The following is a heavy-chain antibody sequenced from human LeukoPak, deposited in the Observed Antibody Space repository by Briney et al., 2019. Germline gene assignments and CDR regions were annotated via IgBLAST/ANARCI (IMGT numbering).Heavy chain of an antibody. J-gene: IGHJ3*02. CDR2: TSSSSSYI. CDR3: ASTGPGGIIVATTLGAFDI. Sequence: PGGSLRLSCAASGFTFSSYSMNWVRQAPGKGLEWVSSTSSSSSYIYYADSVKGRFTISRDNAKNSLYLQMNSLRAEDTAVYYCASTGPGGIIVATTLGAFDIWGQGTMVAVSS. CDR1: GFTFSSYS. D-gene: IGHD5-12*01. V-gene: IGHV3-21*01.